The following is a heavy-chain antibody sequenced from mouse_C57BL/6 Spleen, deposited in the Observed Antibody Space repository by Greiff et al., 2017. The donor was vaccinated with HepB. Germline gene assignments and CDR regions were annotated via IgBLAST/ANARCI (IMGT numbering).Heavy chain of an antibody. CDR3: ARHRGSSLYYAMDY. CDR1: GFTFSSYS. D-gene: IGHD1-1*01. Sequence: EVQLVESGGGLVKPGGSLKLSCAASGFTFSSYSISWVRQTPEKRLEWVATISGGGGNTYYPASVKGRFTISRDNAKNTLYLQMSSLRSEDTALYYCARHRGSSLYYAMDYWGQGTSVTVSS. V-gene: IGHV5-9*01. CDR2: ISGGGGNT. J-gene: IGHJ4*01.